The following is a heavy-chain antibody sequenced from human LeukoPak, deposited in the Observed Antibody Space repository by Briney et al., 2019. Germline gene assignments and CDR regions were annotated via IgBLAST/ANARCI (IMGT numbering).Heavy chain of an antibody. J-gene: IGHJ4*02. D-gene: IGHD5-18*01. CDR3: AKRNTAMVVLPYFFDS. CDR2: TSGSGAGT. Sequence: PGGSLRLSCAASGFSFSSYAMSWVRQAPGKGLEWVSATSGSGAGTYYADSVKGRFTISRDNSKNTLYLQMNSLRAEDTAVYYCAKRNTAMVVLPYFFDSWGQGTLVTVSS. CDR1: GFSFSSYA. V-gene: IGHV3-23*01.